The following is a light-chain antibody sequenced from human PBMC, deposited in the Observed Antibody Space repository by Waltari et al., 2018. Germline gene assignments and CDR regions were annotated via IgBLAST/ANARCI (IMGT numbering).Light chain of an antibody. J-gene: IGLJ3*02. Sequence: QSALTQPASVSGSPGQPITISGTGTSSDAGGYNYVSWYQPHPGKAPKLLIFDVSNRPSGVSNRFSGSKSGNTASLTISGLQAEDESDYYCCSFTSGSTWVFGGGTKLTVL. CDR1: SSDAGGYNY. V-gene: IGLV2-14*01. CDR2: DVS. CDR3: CSFTSGSTWV.